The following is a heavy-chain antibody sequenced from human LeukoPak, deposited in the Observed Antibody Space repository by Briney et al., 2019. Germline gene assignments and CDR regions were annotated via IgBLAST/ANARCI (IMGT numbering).Heavy chain of an antibody. CDR3: ARDVVVAAIYYGMDV. CDR2: IYSGGST. Sequence: GGSLRLSCAASGFTVSSNYMSWVRQAPGKGLEWVSVIYSGGSTYCADSVKGRFTISRDNSKNTLYLQMNSLRAEDTAVYYCARDVVVAAIYYGMDVWGKGTTVTVSS. D-gene: IGHD2-15*01. CDR1: GFTVSSNY. V-gene: IGHV3-53*01. J-gene: IGHJ6*04.